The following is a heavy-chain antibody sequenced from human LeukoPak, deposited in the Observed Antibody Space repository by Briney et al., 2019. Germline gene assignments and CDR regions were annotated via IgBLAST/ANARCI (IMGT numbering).Heavy chain of an antibody. D-gene: IGHD1-1*01. J-gene: IGHJ4*02. CDR3: ARDNEYYFDY. V-gene: IGHV3-33*01. CDR2: IWYDGSNK. CDR1: GFTFSNYG. Sequence: GGSLRLSCAASGFTFSNYGMHWVRQVPGKGLEWVAVIWYDGSNKYYADSVKGRFTISRNNSKNTLYLQMNSLRAEDTAVYYCARDNEYYFDYWGQGTLVTVSS.